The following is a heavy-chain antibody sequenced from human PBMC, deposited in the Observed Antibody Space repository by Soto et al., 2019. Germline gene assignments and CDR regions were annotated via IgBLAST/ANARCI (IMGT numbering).Heavy chain of an antibody. CDR1: GFTFSSYW. CDR2: INSDGSST. V-gene: IGHV3-74*01. J-gene: IGHJ4*02. Sequence: GSLRLSCAASGFTFSSYWMHWVRQAPGKGLVWVSRINSDGSSTSYADSVKGRFTISRDNAKNTLYLQMNSLRAEDTAVYYCARANYDFWSGYLYYFDYWGQGTLVTVSS. D-gene: IGHD3-3*01. CDR3: ARANYDFWSGYLYYFDY.